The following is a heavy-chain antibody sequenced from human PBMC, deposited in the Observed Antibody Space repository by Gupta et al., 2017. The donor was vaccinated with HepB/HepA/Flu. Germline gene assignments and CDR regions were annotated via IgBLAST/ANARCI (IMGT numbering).Heavy chain of an antibody. D-gene: IGHD6-19*01. CDR2: IYHSGST. CDR1: GGSISRSKW. CDR3: ARDSAVAAKNYSYYGMDV. V-gene: IGHV4-4*02. J-gene: IGHJ6*02. Sequence: QVQLQESAPGLVKPSGTLCLTCAGAGGSISRSKWWSWVRHPPGKGLEWVGEIYHSGSTNYNPSLKSRVTISVDKSKNQFSLKLRSVTAADTAVYYWARDSAVAAKNYSYYGMDVWGQGTTVTVSS.